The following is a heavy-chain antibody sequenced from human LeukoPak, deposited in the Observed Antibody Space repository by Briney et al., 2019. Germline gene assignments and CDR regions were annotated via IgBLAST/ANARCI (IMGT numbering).Heavy chain of an antibody. CDR3: AKGQNSASGSYQNNWFDP. J-gene: IGHJ5*02. CDR2: ISGGGGST. D-gene: IGHD3-10*01. CDR1: GFTFRTYA. Sequence: PGGSLRLSCAASGFTFRTYAMSWVRQAPGKGLEWVSSISGGGGSTYYAGSVKDRFTISRDNSKNTLFLQMNILSAEDTAVYYCAKGQNSASGSYQNNWFDPWGQGTLVTVSS. V-gene: IGHV3-23*01.